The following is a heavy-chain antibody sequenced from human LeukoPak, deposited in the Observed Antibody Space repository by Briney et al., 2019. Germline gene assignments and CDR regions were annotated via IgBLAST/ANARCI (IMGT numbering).Heavy chain of an antibody. Sequence: ASVKVSCKVSGYTLTELSMHWVRQAPGKGLEWMGGFDPEDGETIYAQKFQGRVTMTEDTSTDTAYMELSSLRSEDTAVYYCARDRAARHYYYYYMDVWGKGTTVTVSS. D-gene: IGHD6-6*01. CDR2: FDPEDGET. CDR1: GYTLTELS. V-gene: IGHV1-24*01. J-gene: IGHJ6*03. CDR3: ARDRAARHYYYYYMDV.